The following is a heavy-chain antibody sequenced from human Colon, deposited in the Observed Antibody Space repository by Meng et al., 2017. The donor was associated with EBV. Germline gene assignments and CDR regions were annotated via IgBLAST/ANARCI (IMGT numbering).Heavy chain of an antibody. CDR1: GGSLCSNLL. CDR3: ARGKQDAWELLAY. J-gene: IGHJ4*02. Sequence: PGTLSLALGVSGGSLCSNLLWTLVRQPPGKVLEWIGDIDNSGSTNYNPSLNSRISISLDKSKNHFSLKVNSVTAADTAVYYCARGKQDAWELLAYWGQGALVTVSS. V-gene: IGHV4-4*03. D-gene: IGHD1-26*01. CDR2: IDNSGST.